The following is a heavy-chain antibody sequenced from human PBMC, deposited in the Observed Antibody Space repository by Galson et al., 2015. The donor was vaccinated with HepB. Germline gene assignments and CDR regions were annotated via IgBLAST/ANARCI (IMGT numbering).Heavy chain of an antibody. CDR1: GFTFSNLW. J-gene: IGHJ4*02. Sequence: SLRLSCAASGFTFSNLWMSWVRQAPGKGPEWVANIKEDGSEENYVDSVRGRFTISRDNAKNSMYLQMNSLRVEDTAVYYCARAVDWGQGTLVTVSS. CDR2: IKEDGSEE. V-gene: IGHV3-7*01. CDR3: ARAVD.